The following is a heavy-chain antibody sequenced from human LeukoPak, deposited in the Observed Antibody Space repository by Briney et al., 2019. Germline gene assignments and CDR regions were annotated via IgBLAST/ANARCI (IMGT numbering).Heavy chain of an antibody. D-gene: IGHD4-23*01. J-gene: IGHJ4*02. V-gene: IGHV4-30-2*01. CDR1: GGYISSGGYS. CDR3: ARGRTTVVTPYYFDY. Sequence: SQTLSLTCAVSGGYISSGGYSWSWIRQPPGKGLESIGYIYHSGSTYYNPSLKSRVTISVDRSKNQFSLKLSSVTAADTAVYYCARGRTTVVTPYYFDYWGQGTLVTVSS. CDR2: IYHSGST.